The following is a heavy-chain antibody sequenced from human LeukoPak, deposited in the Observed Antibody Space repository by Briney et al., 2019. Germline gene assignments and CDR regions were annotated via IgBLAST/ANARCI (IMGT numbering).Heavy chain of an antibody. J-gene: IGHJ4*02. D-gene: IGHD1-26*01. CDR3: VRQQTPHGNFDY. V-gene: IGHV3-13*01. CDR2: IGTAGDT. CDR1: GFTFSNHA. Sequence: SGGSLRLSCVTSGFTFSNHAMHWVRQPTGKGLEWVSAIGTAGDTFYPGSVKGRFTISRENAKNSLSLQMNSLRAEDTAVYYCVRQQTPHGNFDYWGQGTLVTVSS.